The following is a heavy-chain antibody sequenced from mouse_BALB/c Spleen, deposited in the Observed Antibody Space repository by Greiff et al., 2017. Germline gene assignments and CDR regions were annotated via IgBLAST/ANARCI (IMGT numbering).Heavy chain of an antibody. CDR2: IRLKSNNYAT. D-gene: IGHD1-1*01. J-gene: IGHJ4*01. Sequence: EVKLEESGGGLVQPGGSMKLSCVASGFTFSNYWMNWVRQSPEKGLEWVAEIRLKSNNYATHYAESVKGRFTISRDDSKSSVYLQMNNLRAEDTGIYYCTRVYGSSSYYYAMDYWGQGTSVTVSS. CDR3: TRVYGSSSYYYAMDY. CDR1: GFTFSNYW. V-gene: IGHV6-6*02.